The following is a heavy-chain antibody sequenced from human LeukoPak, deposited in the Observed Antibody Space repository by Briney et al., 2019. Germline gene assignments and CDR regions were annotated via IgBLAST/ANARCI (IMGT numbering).Heavy chain of an antibody. D-gene: IGHD3-22*01. V-gene: IGHV4-34*01. CDR2: IYHSGST. CDR3: ARMVYDTSGYYPSFDY. CDR1: GGSFSGYY. Sequence: PSETLSLTCAVYGGSFSGYYWSWVRQPPGKGLEWIGEIYHSGSTNYNPSLKSRVTISVDKSNNQFSLKLSSVTAADTAVYYCARMVYDTSGYYPSFDYWGQGTLVTVSS. J-gene: IGHJ4*02.